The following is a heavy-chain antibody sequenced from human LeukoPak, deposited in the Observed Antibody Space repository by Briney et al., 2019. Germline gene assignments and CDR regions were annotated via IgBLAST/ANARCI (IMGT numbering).Heavy chain of an antibody. CDR2: IRQDGSEK. Sequence: HPGGSLRLSCAASRFTFSSYWMSWVRQAPGKGLEWVANIRQDGSEKYYVDSVKGRFTISRDNAKNSLYLQMNSLRAEDTAVYYCARGESYGRNYYFDYWGQGTLVTVSS. D-gene: IGHD5-18*01. CDR3: ARGESYGRNYYFDY. V-gene: IGHV3-7*03. CDR1: RFTFSSYW. J-gene: IGHJ4*02.